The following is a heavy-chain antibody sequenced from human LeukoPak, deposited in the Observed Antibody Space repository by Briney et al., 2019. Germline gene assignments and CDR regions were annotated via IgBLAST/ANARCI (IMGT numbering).Heavy chain of an antibody. CDR3: AIIGAAGGTTSAKKFDD. Sequence: GRSLRLSCAASRFTLSSYGIHWVRQAPGKGLQWVAAISDDGGNKYYSDSMKGRFTISRDNSQNLVYLQMNSLRTEDTAVYYCAIIGAAGGTTSAKKFDDWGQGTLVTVSS. J-gene: IGHJ4*02. CDR2: ISDDGGNK. D-gene: IGHD1-14*01. V-gene: IGHV3-30*03. CDR1: RFTLSSYG.